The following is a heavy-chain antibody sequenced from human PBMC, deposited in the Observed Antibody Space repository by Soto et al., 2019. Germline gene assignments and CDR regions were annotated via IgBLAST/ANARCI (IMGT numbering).Heavy chain of an antibody. CDR3: ARETYDFWSGYYYYYYGMDV. CDR2: ISAYNGNT. Sequence: QVQLVQSGAEVKKPGASVKVSCKASGYTFTSYGIRWVRQAPGQGLEWMGWISAYNGNTNYAQKLQGRVTMTTDTSTSTAYMELRSLRSDDTAVYYCARETYDFWSGYYYYYYGMDVWGQGTTVTVSS. D-gene: IGHD3-3*01. V-gene: IGHV1-18*01. CDR1: GYTFTSYG. J-gene: IGHJ6*02.